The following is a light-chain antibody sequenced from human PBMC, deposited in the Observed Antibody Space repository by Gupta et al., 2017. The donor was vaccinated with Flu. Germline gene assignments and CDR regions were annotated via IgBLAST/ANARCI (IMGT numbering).Light chain of an antibody. CDR3: QHYSNAPLT. Sequence: DIQMTQSPSSQSASVGDRVTIACRASQDIYNYLAWYQQKPGKVPKLLIYAASTLLSGVPSRFSGSGSGTDFTLTISSLQPEDVATYYCQHYSNAPLTFGGGTKVEIK. CDR1: QDIYNY. CDR2: AAS. J-gene: IGKJ4*01. V-gene: IGKV1-27*01.